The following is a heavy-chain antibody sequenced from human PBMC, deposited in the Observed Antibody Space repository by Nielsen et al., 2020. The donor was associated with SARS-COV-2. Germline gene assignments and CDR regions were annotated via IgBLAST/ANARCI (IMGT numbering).Heavy chain of an antibody. CDR3: ARDADYCGGDCYSELGAFDI. Sequence: SETLSLTCAVYGGSFRGYYWSGIRQPPGKGLEWIGEINHSGSTNYNPSLKSRVTISVDTSKNQFSLKLSSVTAADTAVYYCARDADYCGGDCYSELGAFDILGQGTMVTVSS. V-gene: IGHV4-34*01. CDR2: INHSGST. D-gene: IGHD2-21*02. J-gene: IGHJ3*02. CDR1: GGSFRGYY.